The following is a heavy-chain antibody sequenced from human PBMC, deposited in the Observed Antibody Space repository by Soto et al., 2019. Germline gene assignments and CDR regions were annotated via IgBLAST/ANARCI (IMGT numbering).Heavy chain of an antibody. CDR2: ISYDGSNK. D-gene: IGHD3-16*02. V-gene: IGHV3-30*18. CDR3: AKDLLPGEITFGGVIVPYYFDY. Sequence: GSLRLSCAASGFTFSSYGMHWVRQAPGKGLEWVAVISYDGSNKYYADSVKGRFTISRDNSKNTLYLQMNSLRAEDTAVYYCAKDLLPGEITFGGVIVPYYFDYWGQGTLVTVSS. J-gene: IGHJ4*02. CDR1: GFTFSSYG.